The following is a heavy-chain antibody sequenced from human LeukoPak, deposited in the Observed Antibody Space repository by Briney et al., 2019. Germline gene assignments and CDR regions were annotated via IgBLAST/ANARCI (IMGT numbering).Heavy chain of an antibody. D-gene: IGHD6-19*01. V-gene: IGHV4-39*01. Sequence: PSETLSLTCTVSGSSISSRDYYWGWIRQPPGKGLEWIGSIYDSGTTYYNPSLKGRVTISVDTSKNQFSLKLSSVTAADTAVYYCARRRIAVSKDASDYWGQGTLVTVSS. CDR2: IYDSGTT. CDR1: GSSISSRDYY. CDR3: ARRRIAVSKDASDY. J-gene: IGHJ4*02.